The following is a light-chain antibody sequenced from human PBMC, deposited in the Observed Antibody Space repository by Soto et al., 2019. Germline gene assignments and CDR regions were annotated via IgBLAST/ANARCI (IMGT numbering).Light chain of an antibody. CDR1: QRISSY. Sequence: DIQMTQSPSSLSASVGDRATITCRASQRISSYLNWYQQKPGKAPKLLIYAASNLQSGVPSRFTGSGSRTDFNLTISSLRPGDFATYYCEQSFRTPLTFGGGTKVDIK. V-gene: IGKV1-39*01. J-gene: IGKJ4*01. CDR2: AAS. CDR3: EQSFRTPLT.